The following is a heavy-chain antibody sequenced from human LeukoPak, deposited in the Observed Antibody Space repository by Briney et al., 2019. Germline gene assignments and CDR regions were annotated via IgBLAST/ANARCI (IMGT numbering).Heavy chain of an antibody. CDR3: ARRRWVPAFDV. J-gene: IGHJ3*01. CDR2: IHYSGST. Sequence: PSETLSLTCTVSDDSITGFYWNWIRQPPGKGLEWIGYIHYSGSTNYNPSLKSRVSISVDTSKTQFSLKLSSVTAADTAVYYCARRRWVPAFDVWGQGTMVTVSS. D-gene: IGHD4-23*01. V-gene: IGHV4-59*08. CDR1: DDSITGFY.